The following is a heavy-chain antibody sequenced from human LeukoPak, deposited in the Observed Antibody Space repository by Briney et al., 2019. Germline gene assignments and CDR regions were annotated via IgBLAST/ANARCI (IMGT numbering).Heavy chain of an antibody. J-gene: IGHJ5*02. CDR1: GGSISSYY. CDR2: IYYSGST. V-gene: IGHV4-59*12. D-gene: IGHD1-14*01. Sequence: SETLSLTCTVSGGSISSYYWSWIRQPPGKGLEWIGYIYYSGSTNYNPSLKSRVTISVDTSKNQFSLKLSSVTAADTAVYYCARGTAGPLDPWGQGTLVTVSS. CDR3: ARGTAGPLDP.